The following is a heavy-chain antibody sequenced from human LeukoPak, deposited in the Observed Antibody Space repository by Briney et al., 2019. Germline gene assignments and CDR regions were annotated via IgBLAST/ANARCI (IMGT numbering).Heavy chain of an antibody. CDR1: GFTFDDYG. J-gene: IGHJ4*02. V-gene: IGHV3-20*04. D-gene: IGHD3-10*01. Sequence: GGSLRLSCAASGFTFDDYGMSWVRQAPGKGLEWVSGINWNGGSTGYADSVKGRFTISRDNARNSLYLQMNSLRAEDTALYYCARGGDYYGSGSYNSAMYYFDYWGQGTLVTVSS. CDR3: ARGGDYYGSGSYNSAMYYFDY. CDR2: INWNGGST.